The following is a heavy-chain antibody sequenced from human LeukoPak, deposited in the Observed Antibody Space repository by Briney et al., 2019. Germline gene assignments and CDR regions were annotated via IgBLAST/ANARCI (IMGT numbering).Heavy chain of an antibody. D-gene: IGHD2-21*02. CDR2: ISGSGGNT. V-gene: IGHV3-23*01. CDR1: GFTFSTYA. Sequence: PGGSLRLSCAASGFTFSTYAMSWVRQAPGKGLEWVSVISGSGGNTYYADSVKGRFTISRDNSKNSLYLQMNSLRAEDTAVYFCARDYGDLDYWGQGTLVTVSS. J-gene: IGHJ4*02. CDR3: ARDYGDLDY.